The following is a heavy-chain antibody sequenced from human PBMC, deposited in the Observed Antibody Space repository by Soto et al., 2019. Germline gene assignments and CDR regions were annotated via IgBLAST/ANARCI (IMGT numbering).Heavy chain of an antibody. CDR1: GGSISSGNYY. J-gene: IGHJ4*02. V-gene: IGHV4-30-4*01. Sequence: QVQLQESGPGLVKPSQTLSLTCTVSGGSISSGNYYWSWIRQPPGKGLEWIGFISYSGTTHYSASLRCRVSISVDTSKNQFSLDLSSVTAADTAVYYCATMGTPVTGLYYFDYWGQRTLVTVSS. D-gene: IGHD4-17*01. CDR3: ATMGTPVTGLYYFDY. CDR2: ISYSGTT.